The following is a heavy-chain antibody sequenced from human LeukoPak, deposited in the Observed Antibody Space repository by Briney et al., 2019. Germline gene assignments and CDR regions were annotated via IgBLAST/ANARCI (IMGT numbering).Heavy chain of an antibody. CDR3: ARQIRYKRELLRYYFDY. D-gene: IGHD1-26*01. V-gene: IGHV4-34*01. J-gene: IGHJ4*02. CDR1: GRSFSGYY. CDR2: INHSGST. Sequence: SETLSLTCAVYGRSFSGYYWSWIRQPPGKGLEWIGEINHSGSTNYNPSLKSRVTISVDTSKNQFSLQLSSVTAADTAVYYRARQIRYKRELLRYYFDYWGQGTLVTVSS.